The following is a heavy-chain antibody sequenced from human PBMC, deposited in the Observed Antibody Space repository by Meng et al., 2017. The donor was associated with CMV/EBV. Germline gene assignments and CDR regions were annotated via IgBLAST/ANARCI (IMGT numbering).Heavy chain of an antibody. CDR1: GGSISSSNW. J-gene: IGHJ4*02. V-gene: IGHV4-4*02. D-gene: IGHD3-22*01. Sequence: SGGSISSSNWWSWVRQPPGKGLEWIGEIYHSGSTNYNPSLKSRVTISVDKSKNQFSLKLSSVTAADTAVYYCARVSEGSSGYYFDYWGQRTLVTVSS. CDR3: ARVSEGSSGYYFDY. CDR2: IYHSGST.